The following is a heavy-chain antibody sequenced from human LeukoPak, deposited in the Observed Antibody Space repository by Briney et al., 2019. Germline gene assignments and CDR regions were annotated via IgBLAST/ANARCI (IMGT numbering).Heavy chain of an antibody. V-gene: IGHV2-5*01. CDR1: GFSLSTSGVG. CDR3: ALRRPAGLLWFGRGGRPFDY. Sequence: SGPTLVKPTQPLTLTCTFSGFSLSTSGVGVGWIRQPPGKALEWLALIYWNDDKRYSPSLKSRLTITKDTSKNQVVLTMTNMDPVDTATYYCALRRPAGLLWFGRGGRPFDYWGQGTLVTVSS. D-gene: IGHD3-10*01. CDR2: IYWNDDK. J-gene: IGHJ4*02.